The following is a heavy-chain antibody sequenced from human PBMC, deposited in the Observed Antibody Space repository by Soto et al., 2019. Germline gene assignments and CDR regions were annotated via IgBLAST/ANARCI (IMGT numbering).Heavy chain of an antibody. CDR1: GITFSSYG. Sequence: QVQLVESGGGVVQTGRSLRLSCSASGITFSSYGMHWVRQAPGKGLEWVAIIWYDGTKTYYADSVKGRFTVSRDNSKDTLYLQMNNLRAEDTAVYYCASQYYDTTDYERGGLDFWGQGTQVAVSS. V-gene: IGHV3-33*01. J-gene: IGHJ4*02. D-gene: IGHD3-16*01. CDR3: ASQYYDTTDYERGGLDF. CDR2: IWYDGTKT.